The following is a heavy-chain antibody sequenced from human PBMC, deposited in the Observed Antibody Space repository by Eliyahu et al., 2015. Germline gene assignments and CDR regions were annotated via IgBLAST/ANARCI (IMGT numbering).Heavy chain of an antibody. D-gene: IGHD3-16*01. CDR3: ARFGEGIDY. V-gene: IGHV4-59*01. J-gene: IGHJ4*01. CDR1: GGSMXTYY. Sequence: QVRLQESGPGLVKPSETLSLTCTVSGGSMXTYYWSWIRQPPGKGLEWIGYISYTETSVSTNYNPSLXSRVTISXDTSKKQFSLKLNSVTAADTAVYFCARFGEGIDYWGHGALVTVSS. CDR2: ISYTETSVST.